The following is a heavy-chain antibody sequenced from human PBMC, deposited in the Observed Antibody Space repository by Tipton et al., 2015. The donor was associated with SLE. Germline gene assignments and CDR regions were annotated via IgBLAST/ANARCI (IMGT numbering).Heavy chain of an antibody. V-gene: IGHV4-59*01. D-gene: IGHD2-15*01. CDR2: IYYSGST. CDR1: GGSISSYY. Sequence: TLSLTCTVSGGSISSYYWSWIRQPPGKGLEWIGYIYYSGSTNYNPSLKSRVTISVDTSKNQFSLKLSSVTAADTAAYYCARAPQGIFDYWGQGTLVTVSS. J-gene: IGHJ4*02. CDR3: ARAPQGIFDY.